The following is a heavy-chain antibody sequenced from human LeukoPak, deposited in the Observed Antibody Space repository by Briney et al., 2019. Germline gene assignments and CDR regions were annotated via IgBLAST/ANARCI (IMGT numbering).Heavy chain of an antibody. CDR3: ARGYDNSGYQDY. CDR2: IIPFLDVA. J-gene: IGHJ4*02. D-gene: IGHD3-22*01. V-gene: IGHV1-69*02. Sequence: SVKVSCKASGGTFRDYTITWVRQAPGQGLEWMGRIIPFLDVATYAQKFQGRVTITADKSTSTAYMEMTSLRSEDTALYYCARGYDNSGYQDYWGQGTLVTVSS. CDR1: GGTFRDYT.